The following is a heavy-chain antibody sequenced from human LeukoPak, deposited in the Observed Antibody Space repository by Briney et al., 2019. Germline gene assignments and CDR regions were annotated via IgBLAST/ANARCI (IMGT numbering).Heavy chain of an antibody. CDR1: GGSLSGSY. CDR2: INHSGSA. CDR3: ARARRDSGYYKVDY. V-gene: IGHV4-34*01. D-gene: IGHD3-3*01. Sequence: SETLSLTCAVYGGSLSGSYWSWIRQPPGKGLEWIGEINHSGSANYNPSLKSRVTLSIDKSKNQFSLDVNSVTAADTAVYYCARARRDSGYYKVDYWGQGTLVTVSS. J-gene: IGHJ4*02.